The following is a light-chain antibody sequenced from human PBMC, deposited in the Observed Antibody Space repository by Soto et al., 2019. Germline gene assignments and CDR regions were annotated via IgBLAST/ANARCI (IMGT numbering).Light chain of an antibody. CDR2: AAS. V-gene: IGKV3-20*01. CDR1: QSVRSNF. J-gene: IGKJ4*01. Sequence: EVVLTQSPGTVSLSPGERATLSCRASQSVRSNFLAWYQQQPGQAPRLLVYAASSWATGIPDRFTGSGSGTDFTLTISRLEPEDFAVYYCQQYGTSPQLTFGGGTKVE. CDR3: QQYGTSPQLT.